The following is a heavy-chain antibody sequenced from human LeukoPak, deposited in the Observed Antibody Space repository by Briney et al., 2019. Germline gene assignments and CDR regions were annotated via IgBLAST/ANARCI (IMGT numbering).Heavy chain of an antibody. CDR3: ARVYQSAEYYFDY. V-gene: IGHV4-59*01. CDR1: GGSIDSYY. Sequence: SETLSLTCTVSGGSIDSYYWSWIRQPPGKGLEWIGYIYYTGSTEYHPSLKSRVTISLDTSKNQLSLKLTSVTAADTAVYYCARVYQSAEYYFDYWGQGNLVSVSS. CDR2: IYYTGST. J-gene: IGHJ4*02. D-gene: IGHD2-2*01.